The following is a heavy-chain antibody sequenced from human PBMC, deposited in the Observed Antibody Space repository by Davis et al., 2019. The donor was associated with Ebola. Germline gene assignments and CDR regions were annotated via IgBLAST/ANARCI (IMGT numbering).Heavy chain of an antibody. J-gene: IGHJ4*02. CDR3: ARSGGHYDFWSGYYSP. CDR1: GGSISSSSYY. V-gene: IGHV4-39*06. D-gene: IGHD3-3*01. Sequence: PSETLSLTCTVSGGSISSSSYYWGWIRQPPGKGLEWIGSIYYSGSTYYNPSLKSRVTISVDTSKNQFPLKLSSVTAADTAVYYCARSGGHYDFWSGYYSPWGQGTLVTVSS. CDR2: IYYSGST.